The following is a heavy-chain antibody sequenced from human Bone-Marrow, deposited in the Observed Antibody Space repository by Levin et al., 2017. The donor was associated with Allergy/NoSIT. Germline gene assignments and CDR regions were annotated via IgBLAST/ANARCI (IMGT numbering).Heavy chain of an antibody. CDR1: GFTFSSYA. D-gene: IGHD4-17*01. Sequence: GGSLRLSCAASGFTFSSYAMHWVRQAPGKGLEWVAVISYDGSNKYYADSVKGRFTISRDNSKNTLYLQMNSLRAEDTAVYYCARVPDYGDYYFDYWGQGTLVTVSS. CDR3: ARVPDYGDYYFDY. CDR2: ISYDGSNK. V-gene: IGHV3-30-3*01. J-gene: IGHJ4*02.